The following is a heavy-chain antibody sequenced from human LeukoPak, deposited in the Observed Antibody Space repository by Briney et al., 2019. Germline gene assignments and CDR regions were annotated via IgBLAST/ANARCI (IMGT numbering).Heavy chain of an antibody. CDR3: ARDGSSLYSYGYVRAMDV. D-gene: IGHD5-18*01. CDR1: GFTFSSYG. CDR2: IWYDGSNK. V-gene: IGHV3-33*01. Sequence: PGGSLRLSCAASGFTFSSYGMHWVRQAPGKGLEWVAVIWYDGSNKYYADSVKGRFTISRDNSKNTLYLQMNSLRAEDTAVYYCARDGSSLYSYGYVRAMDVWGQGTTVTVSS. J-gene: IGHJ6*02.